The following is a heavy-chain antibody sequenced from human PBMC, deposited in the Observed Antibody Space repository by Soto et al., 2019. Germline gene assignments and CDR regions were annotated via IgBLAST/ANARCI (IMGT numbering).Heavy chain of an antibody. Sequence: SETLSLTCTVSGDSISSADYYWSWSRQTPGKGLEWIGHIFYSGTTYYNPSLKSRLTISVDTSKNHSSLRLTSVTAADTAVYYCARDLWVEPELYYYGMDVWGQGTTVTVSS. CDR3: ARDLWVEPELYYYGMDV. V-gene: IGHV4-30-4*01. J-gene: IGHJ6*02. CDR2: IFYSGTT. CDR1: GDSISSADYY. D-gene: IGHD1-1*01.